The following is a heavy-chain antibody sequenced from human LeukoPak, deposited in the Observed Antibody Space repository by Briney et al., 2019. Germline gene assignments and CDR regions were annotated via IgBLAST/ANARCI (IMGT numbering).Heavy chain of an antibody. CDR3: ARRSGKYFDL. CDR2: IYYSGST. J-gene: IGHJ2*01. Sequence: SETLSLTCIVSAASITSNYWGYIRQPPGKGLEWIGSIYYSGSTHYNPSLKSRVTISVDTSKNQFSLKLSSVTAADTAVYYCARRSGKYFDLWGRGTLVTVSS. V-gene: IGHV4-59*01. D-gene: IGHD3-10*01. CDR1: AASITSNY.